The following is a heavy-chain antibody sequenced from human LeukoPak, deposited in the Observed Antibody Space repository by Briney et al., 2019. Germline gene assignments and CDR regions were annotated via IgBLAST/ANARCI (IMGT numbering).Heavy chain of an antibody. J-gene: IGHJ4*02. V-gene: IGHV4-39*01. D-gene: IGHD5-24*01. CDR1: GGSISSSSYY. Sequence: SETLSLTCTVSGGSISSSSYYWGWIRQPPGKGLEWIRSIYYSGSTYYNPSLKGRVTISVDTSKNQFSLKLSSVTAADTAVYYCARGPNYPSPSPFDYWGQGTLVTVSS. CDR3: ARGPNYPSPSPFDY. CDR2: IYYSGST.